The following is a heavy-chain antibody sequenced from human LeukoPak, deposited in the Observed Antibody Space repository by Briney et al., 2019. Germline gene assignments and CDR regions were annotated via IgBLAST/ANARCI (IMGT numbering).Heavy chain of an antibody. V-gene: IGHV4-59*01. J-gene: IGHJ4*02. CDR1: GGSISSYY. Sequence: NPSETLSLTCTVSGGSISSYYWSWIRQPPGKGLEWIGCIYYSGSTNYNPSLKSRVTISVDTSKNQFSLKLSSVTAADTAVYYCARYSNPGVLHYWGQGTLVTVSS. CDR2: IYYSGST. CDR3: ARYSNPGVLHY. D-gene: IGHD4-11*01.